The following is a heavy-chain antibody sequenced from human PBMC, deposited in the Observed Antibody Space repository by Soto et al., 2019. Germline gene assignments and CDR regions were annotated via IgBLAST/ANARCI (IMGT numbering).Heavy chain of an antibody. CDR1: GFSLSSSGVG. J-gene: IGHJ4*02. V-gene: IGHV2-5*02. D-gene: IGHD3-10*01. CDR3: ARGGWTTYYSPFFDY. CDR2: IYWDDDN. Sequence: QITLKESGPTLVRPTQTLTLTCTFSGFSLSSSGVGVGWIRQPPGKALEWLALIYWDDDNRYSPSLKSRLTITKDTSKNQVVLTLTKLDTVDTATYYCARGGWTTYYSPFFDYWGQGTLVTVSS.